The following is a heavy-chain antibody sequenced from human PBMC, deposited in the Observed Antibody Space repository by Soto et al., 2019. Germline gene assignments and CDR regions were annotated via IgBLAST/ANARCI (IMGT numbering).Heavy chain of an antibody. CDR3: ARQYCTNGVCRFDN. D-gene: IGHD2-8*01. CDR1: GYSFPTFW. Sequence: GESLKISCKGSGYSFPTFWIGWVRQMPGKGLEWMGIIYPGDSDTTYSPSFQGQVTISADKSITTAYVQWSSLQASDTAIYYCARQYCTNGVCRFDNWGQGTLVTVSS. J-gene: IGHJ4*02. V-gene: IGHV5-51*01. CDR2: IYPGDSDT.